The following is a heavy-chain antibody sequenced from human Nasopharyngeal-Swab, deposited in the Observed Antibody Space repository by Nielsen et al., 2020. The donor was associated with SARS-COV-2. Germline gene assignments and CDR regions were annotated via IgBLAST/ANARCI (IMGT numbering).Heavy chain of an antibody. V-gene: IGHV1-69*04. Sequence: SVKVSCKASGGTFSSYAISWVRQAPGQGLEWMGRIIPILGIANYAQKLQGRVTMTTDTSTSTAYMELRSLRSDDTAVYYCARDRQDSSGYEPFDYWGQGTLVTVSS. CDR2: IIPILGIA. D-gene: IGHD3-22*01. J-gene: IGHJ4*02. CDR1: GGTFSSYA. CDR3: ARDRQDSSGYEPFDY.